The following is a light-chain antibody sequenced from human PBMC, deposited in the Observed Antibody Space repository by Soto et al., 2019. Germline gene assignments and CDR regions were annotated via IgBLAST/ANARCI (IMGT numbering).Light chain of an antibody. CDR1: QSVSSN. Sequence: EIVMTQSPATLSLSPGQRATLSCRASQSVSSNLAWYQQILGQAPSLLIYGASTRATAIPARFSGSGSATEFTLNLTSLQSDDIAVYYCQQYDSWLVWTFGQGTKVDIK. V-gene: IGKV3-15*01. CDR3: QQYDSWLVWT. CDR2: GAS. J-gene: IGKJ1*01.